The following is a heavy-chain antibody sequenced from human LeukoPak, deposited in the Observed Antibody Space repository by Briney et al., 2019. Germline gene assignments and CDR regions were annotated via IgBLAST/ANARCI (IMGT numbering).Heavy chain of an antibody. V-gene: IGHV1-24*01. Sequence: GASVKVSCKVSGYTLTELSMHWVRQAPGKGLEWMGGFDPEDGETIYAQKFQGRVTMTEDTSTDTAYMELSSLRAEDTAVYYCAKGTLDIVVVPAAPKVYYFDYWGQGTLVTVSS. J-gene: IGHJ4*02. D-gene: IGHD2-2*01. CDR3: AKGTLDIVVVPAAPKVYYFDY. CDR1: GYTLTELS. CDR2: FDPEDGET.